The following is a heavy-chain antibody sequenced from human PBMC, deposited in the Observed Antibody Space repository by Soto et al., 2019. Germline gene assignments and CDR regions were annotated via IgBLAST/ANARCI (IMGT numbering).Heavy chain of an antibody. CDR3: ARCGSSCSLGF. D-gene: IGHD2-15*01. J-gene: IGHJ4*02. CDR2: INHSGST. Sequence: PSETLSLTCAVYGGSFSGYYWSWIRQPPGKGLEWIGEINHSGSTNYNPSLKSRVTISVDTSKNQFSLMLSSVTAADTAVYYCARCGSSCSLGFWGQGTLVTVSS. CDR1: GGSFSGYY. V-gene: IGHV4-34*01.